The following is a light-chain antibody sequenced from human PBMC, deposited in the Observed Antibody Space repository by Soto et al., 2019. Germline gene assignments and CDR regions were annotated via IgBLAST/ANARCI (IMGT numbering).Light chain of an antibody. CDR2: DVS. J-gene: IGLJ2*01. V-gene: IGLV2-14*01. CDR3: SSYTSSSTV. CDR1: SSDVGGYNY. Sequence: QSALTQPASVSGSPGQSITISCTGTSSDVGGYNYVSWYQQHPGKAPKLMIYDVSNRPSGVSNRFSGSKSGNTASLTISGLQAEDEADYYGSSYTSSSTVFGGGTKHTVL.